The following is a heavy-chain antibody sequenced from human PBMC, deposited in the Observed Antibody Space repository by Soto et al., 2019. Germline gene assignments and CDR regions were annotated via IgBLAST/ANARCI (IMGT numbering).Heavy chain of an antibody. Sequence: EVQLVESGGGLIQPGGSLRLSCAVSGFTASSNYMSWVRQAPGKGLEWVAVIYAGGNTNYADSVKGRFTISRDNSKNTVSLQLNRLRVEDTAVYYCAREGCSTSSCRYFDCWGQGTLVSVSA. CDR3: AREGCSTSSCRYFDC. D-gene: IGHD6-19*01. J-gene: IGHJ4*02. CDR1: GFTASSNY. V-gene: IGHV3-53*01. CDR2: IYAGGNT.